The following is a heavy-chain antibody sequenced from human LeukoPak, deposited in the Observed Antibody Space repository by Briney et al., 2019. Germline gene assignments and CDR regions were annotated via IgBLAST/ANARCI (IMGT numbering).Heavy chain of an antibody. V-gene: IGHV3-23*01. J-gene: IGHJ4*02. CDR3: VSPEPMTIFGVPRPFGY. Sequence: QAGGSLRLSCAASGFTFSSYAMSWVRQAPGKGLQWVSTISGSGSSTYYADSVKGRFTISRDNSKNTLYLQMNSLRTEDTAVFYRVSPEPMTIFGVPRPFGYWGQGTLVTVSS. D-gene: IGHD3-3*01. CDR2: ISGSGSST. CDR1: GFTFSSYA.